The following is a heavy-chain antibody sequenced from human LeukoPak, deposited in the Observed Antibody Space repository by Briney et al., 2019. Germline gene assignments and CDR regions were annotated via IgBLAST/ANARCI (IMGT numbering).Heavy chain of an antibody. Sequence: NPSETLSLTCAVSGYSISSGYYWGWIRQPPGKGLEWIGYIYYRGSTSYNPSLKSRVTISVDTSKNQFSLKLISVTAADTAVYYCARCPYSSSTLFDFWGQGTLVTVSS. CDR3: ARCPYSSSTLFDF. J-gene: IGHJ4*02. CDR2: IYYRGST. D-gene: IGHD6-6*01. CDR1: GYSISSGYY. V-gene: IGHV4-38-2*01.